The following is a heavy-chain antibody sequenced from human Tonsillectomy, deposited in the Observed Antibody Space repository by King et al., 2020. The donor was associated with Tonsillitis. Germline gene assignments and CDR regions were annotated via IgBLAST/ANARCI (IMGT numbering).Heavy chain of an antibody. J-gene: IGHJ4*02. V-gene: IGHV3-23*04. CDR3: AGSVGATSPLRY. Sequence: VQLVESGGGLVQPGGSLRLSCAASGFTFSSYAMTWVRQAPGKGLEWVSGISGSGGSTYYADSVKGRFTISRDNSKNKLYLQMNSLRAEDTAVYYCAGSVGATSPLRYWGQGTLVTVSS. CDR1: GFTFSSYA. CDR2: ISGSGGST. D-gene: IGHD1-26*01.